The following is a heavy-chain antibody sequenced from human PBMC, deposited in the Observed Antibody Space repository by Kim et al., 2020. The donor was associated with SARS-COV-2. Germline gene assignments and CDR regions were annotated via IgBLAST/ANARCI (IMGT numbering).Heavy chain of an antibody. V-gene: IGHV3-23*01. Sequence: GGSLRLSCTTSGITFTGYAMSWVRQAPGKGLEWVSSIDGSDGTTYYEDSVKGRFTIFIDNTKNTHHLLMNRIRADATAEYYCMKGGRGRICDHWGQET. J-gene: IGHJ4*01. CDR2: IDGSDGTT. D-gene: IGHD2-15*01. CDR3: MKGGRGRICDH. CDR1: GITFTGYA.